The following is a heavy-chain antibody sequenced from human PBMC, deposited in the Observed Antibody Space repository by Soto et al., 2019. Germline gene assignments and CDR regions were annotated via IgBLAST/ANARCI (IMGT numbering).Heavy chain of an antibody. D-gene: IGHD3-10*01. J-gene: IGHJ6*03. V-gene: IGHV5-51*01. CDR2: INPGDSDT. CDR1: GFSFSKYK. Sequence: GESLKISCEGSGFSFSKYKIGWVRQMPGKGLEWMGIINPGDSDTRYSPSFQGQVTISADKSISTAYLQWSSLKASDTATYYCARLSNGVEGSGTIGLDYYYYYMDVWGKGTTVTVSS. CDR3: ARLSNGVEGSGTIGLDYYYYYMDV.